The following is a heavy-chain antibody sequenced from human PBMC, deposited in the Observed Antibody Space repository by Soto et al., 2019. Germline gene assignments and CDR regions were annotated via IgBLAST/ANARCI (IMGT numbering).Heavy chain of an antibody. D-gene: IGHD3-22*01. V-gene: IGHV1-18*04. Sequence: QVQLVQSGAEVKKPGASVKVSCKASGYTFTSYGIRWVRQAPGQGLEWMGWISAYNGNTNYAQKLHGRVTMTTDTSTSTAYMELLSLRSDDTAVYYCAGGGHSQYYYDSSGLWGQGTLVSVSS. CDR1: GYTFTSYG. J-gene: IGHJ4*02. CDR3: AGGGHSQYYYDSSGL. CDR2: ISAYNGNT.